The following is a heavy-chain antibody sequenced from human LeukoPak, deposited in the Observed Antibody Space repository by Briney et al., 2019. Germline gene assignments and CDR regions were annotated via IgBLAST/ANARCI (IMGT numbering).Heavy chain of an antibody. D-gene: IGHD3-22*01. J-gene: IGHJ4*02. CDR3: AREMGPSYDSTGYHVIDY. CDR2: ISAYNGNT. Sequence: GASVKVSCKASGYTFTHYGITWVRQAPGRGLEWMGWISAYNGNTNYAQKLQGRVTMTTGTSTSTAYMELRSLRSDDSAVYYCAREMGPSYDSTGYHVIDYWGQGTLVTVSS. CDR1: GYTFTHYG. V-gene: IGHV1-18*01.